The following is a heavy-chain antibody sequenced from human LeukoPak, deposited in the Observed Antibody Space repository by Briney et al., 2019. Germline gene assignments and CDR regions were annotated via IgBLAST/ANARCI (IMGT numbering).Heavy chain of an antibody. CDR1: GFTFSSYA. D-gene: IGHD2-2*01. CDR2: ISGSGRST. V-gene: IGHV3-23*01. Sequence: GGSLRLSCAASGFTFSSYAMNWVRQAPGKGLEWVSAISGSGRSTYYADSVKGRFTISRDNSKNTLYLQMNSLRAEDTAVYYCAKDDIVVVPAVPDAFDIWGQGTMVTVSS. J-gene: IGHJ3*02. CDR3: AKDDIVVVPAVPDAFDI.